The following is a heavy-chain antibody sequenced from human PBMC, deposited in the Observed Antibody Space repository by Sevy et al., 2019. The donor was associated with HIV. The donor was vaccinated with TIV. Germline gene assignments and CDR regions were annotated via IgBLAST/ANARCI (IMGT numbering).Heavy chain of an antibody. D-gene: IGHD3-10*01. CDR3: ARGALWFGELLSHGMDV. CDR1: GFTFSSYD. J-gene: IGHJ6*02. V-gene: IGHV3-13*01. CDR2: IGTAGDT. Sequence: GESLKISCAASGFTFSSYDMHWVRQATGKGLEWVSAIGTAGDTYYAGSVKGRFTISRENAKNSLYLQMNSLRAGDTAVYYCARGALWFGELLSHGMDVWGQGTTVTVSS.